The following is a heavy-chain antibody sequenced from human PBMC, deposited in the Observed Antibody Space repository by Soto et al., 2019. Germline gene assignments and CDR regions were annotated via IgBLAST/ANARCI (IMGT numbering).Heavy chain of an antibody. D-gene: IGHD3-10*01. Sequence: QVQLVQSGAEVKKPGASVKVSCKASGYTFTSYYMHWVRQAPGQGREWMVIINPSGGSTSYAKKFQGRVTMTRDTSTSTVYMELSSLRSEDTAVYYCAREPAYYYGSGSYDDYWGQGTLVTVSS. CDR1: GYTFTSYY. V-gene: IGHV1-46*01. J-gene: IGHJ4*02. CDR3: AREPAYYYGSGSYDDY. CDR2: INPSGGST.